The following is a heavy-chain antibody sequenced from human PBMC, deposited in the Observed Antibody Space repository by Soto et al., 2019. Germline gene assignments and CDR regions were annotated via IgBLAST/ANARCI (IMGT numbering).Heavy chain of an antibody. CDR3: ATAYYGSGSYPPSPFDY. CDR2: IIPIFGTA. V-gene: IGHV1-69*06. J-gene: IGHJ4*02. D-gene: IGHD3-10*01. CDR1: GGTFSSYA. Sequence: QVQLVQSGAEVKKPGSSVKFSCKASGGTFSSYAISWVRQAPGQGLEWMGGIIPIFGTANYAQKFQGRVTITADKSTSTAYMELSSLRSEDTAVYYCATAYYGSGSYPPSPFDYWGQGTLVTVSS.